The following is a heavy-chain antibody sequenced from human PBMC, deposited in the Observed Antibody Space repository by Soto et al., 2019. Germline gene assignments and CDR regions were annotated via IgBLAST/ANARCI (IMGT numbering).Heavy chain of an antibody. CDR1: GFTFSNYA. D-gene: IGHD2-2*01. V-gene: IGHV3-23*01. CDR2: ISGRVVNT. Sequence: GGSLRLSCAASGFTFSNYAMFWVRQAPGKGLEWVSGISGRVVNTYYADSVKGRFTISRDNSKNILYLHMSSLRAEDTALYYCAKDRPCSSITCAVLDVWGQGTTVTVSS. J-gene: IGHJ6*02. CDR3: AKDRPCSSITCAVLDV.